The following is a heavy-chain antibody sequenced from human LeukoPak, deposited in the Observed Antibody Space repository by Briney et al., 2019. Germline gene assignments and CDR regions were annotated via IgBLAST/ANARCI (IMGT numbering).Heavy chain of an antibody. CDR1: GYTFTSYG. CDR3: ARDHYYDSSGYLDPFDY. Sequence: ASVKVSCKASGYTFTSYGIIWVRQAPGQGLEWMGWISAYNGNTNYAQKLQGRVTMTTDTSTSTAYMELRSLRSDDTAVYYCARDHYYDSSGYLDPFDYWGQGTLVTVSS. D-gene: IGHD3-22*01. CDR2: ISAYNGNT. V-gene: IGHV1-18*01. J-gene: IGHJ4*02.